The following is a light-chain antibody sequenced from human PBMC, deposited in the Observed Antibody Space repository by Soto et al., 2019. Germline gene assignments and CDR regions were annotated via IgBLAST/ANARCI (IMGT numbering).Light chain of an antibody. Sequence: DIQMTQSPSTLSGSVGDRVTITCRASQTISSWLAWYQQKPGKAPKLLIYDASSLESGVPSRFSGSGSGTEFTLTISSLQPDDFATYYCQQYNSYPRPFGPGTKVDIK. CDR3: QQYNSYPRP. V-gene: IGKV1-5*01. J-gene: IGKJ3*01. CDR2: DAS. CDR1: QTISSW.